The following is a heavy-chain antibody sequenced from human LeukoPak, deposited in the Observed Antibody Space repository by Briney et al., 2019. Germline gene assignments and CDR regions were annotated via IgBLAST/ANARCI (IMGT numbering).Heavy chain of an antibody. CDR2: IYYSGST. D-gene: IGHD2-15*01. CDR3: ARVYCSGGSCYSDP. Sequence: ASETLSLTCTVSGGSISSYYWSWIRQPPGKGLEWIGYIYYSGSTNYNPSLKSRVTISVDTSKNQFSLKLSSVTAADTAVYYCARVYCSGGSCYSDPWGQGTLVTVSS. CDR1: GGSISSYY. J-gene: IGHJ5*02. V-gene: IGHV4-59*01.